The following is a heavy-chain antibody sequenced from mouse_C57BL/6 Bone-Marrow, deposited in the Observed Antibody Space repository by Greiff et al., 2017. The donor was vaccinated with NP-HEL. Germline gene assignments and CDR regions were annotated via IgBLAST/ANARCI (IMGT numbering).Heavy chain of an antibody. Sequence: EVQLQQSGPELVKPGASVKISCKASGYSFTDYYMNWVKQSTGKSLEWIGVINPNYGTTSYNQKFKGKATLTVDPSSSTAYMQLNSLTSEDSAVYYCARQGLLRHGYFDVWGTGTTVTVSS. CDR3: ARQGLLRHGYFDV. CDR2: INPNYGTT. J-gene: IGHJ1*03. D-gene: IGHD1-2*01. CDR1: GYSFTDYY. V-gene: IGHV1-39*01.